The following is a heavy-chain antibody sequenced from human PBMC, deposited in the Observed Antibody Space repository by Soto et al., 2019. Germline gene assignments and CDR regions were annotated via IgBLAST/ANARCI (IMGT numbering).Heavy chain of an antibody. CDR2: ISYDGSNK. J-gene: IGHJ5*02. D-gene: IGHD3-10*01. CDR1: GFTFSSYA. V-gene: IGHV3-30-3*01. CDR3: ARDNSVQGWFDP. Sequence: QVQLVESGGGVVQPGRSLRLSCAASGFTFSSYAMHWVRQAPGKGLEWVAVISYDGSNKYYADSVKGRFTISRDNSKNTLYLQMNSLRAEDTAVYYCARDNSVQGWFDPWGQGTLVXXSS.